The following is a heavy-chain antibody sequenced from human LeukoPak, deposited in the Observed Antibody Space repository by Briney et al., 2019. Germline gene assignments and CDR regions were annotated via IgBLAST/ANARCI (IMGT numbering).Heavy chain of an antibody. CDR3: ASNYYGSGSFDY. J-gene: IGHJ4*02. CDR1: GFTFSSYS. V-gene: IGHV3-21*01. CDR2: ISSSSSYI. Sequence: GGSLRLSCAASGFTFSSYSMNWVRQAPGKGLEWVSSISSSSSYIYYADSVKGRFTISRDNAKNSLYLQMNSLRAEDTAVYYCASNYYGSGSFDYSGQGTLVTVSS. D-gene: IGHD3-10*01.